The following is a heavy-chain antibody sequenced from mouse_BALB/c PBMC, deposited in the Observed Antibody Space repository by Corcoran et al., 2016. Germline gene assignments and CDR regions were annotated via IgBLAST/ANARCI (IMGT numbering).Heavy chain of an antibody. CDR1: GYSFTDYI. J-gene: IGHJ4*01. CDR2: INPYYGST. CDR3: AREYGKDYYAMDY. D-gene: IGHD2-10*02. V-gene: IGHV1-39*01. Sequence: EIQLQQTGPELVKPGASVKISCKASGYSFTDYIMLWVKQSHGKSLEWIGNINPYYGSTSYNLKFKGKATLTVDKSSSTAYMQLNSLTSEDSAVYYCAREYGKDYYAMDYWGQGTSVTVSS.